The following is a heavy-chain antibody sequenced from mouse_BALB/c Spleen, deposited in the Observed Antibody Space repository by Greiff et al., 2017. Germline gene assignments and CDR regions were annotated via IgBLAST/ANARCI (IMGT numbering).Heavy chain of an antibody. Sequence: EVQLQESGPGLVKPSQSLSLTCTVTGYSITSDYAWNWIRQFPGNKLEWMGYISYSGSTSYNPSLKSRISITRDTSKNQFFLQLNSVTTEDTATYYCAGTTAPWYFDVWGAGTTVTVSS. D-gene: IGHD1-2*01. V-gene: IGHV3-2*02. CDR1: GYSITSDYA. J-gene: IGHJ1*01. CDR2: ISYSGST. CDR3: AGTTAPWYFDV.